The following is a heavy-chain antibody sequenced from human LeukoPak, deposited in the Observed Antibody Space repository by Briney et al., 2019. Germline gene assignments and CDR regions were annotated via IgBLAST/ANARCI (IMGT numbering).Heavy chain of an antibody. J-gene: IGHJ3*01. Sequence: PGGSLRLSCAASGFTFKNFGMHWVRQAPGKGLEWVASIWYDGSKKYYVESVKGRFTLSRDNSKNTLSLQMDSLRAEDTAVFYCARGESYFHDTSGPTNSDALNLWGQGTRVTVSS. D-gene: IGHD6-19*01. V-gene: IGHV3-33*01. CDR1: GFTFKNFG. CDR3: ARGESYFHDTSGPTNSDALNL. CDR2: IWYDGSKK.